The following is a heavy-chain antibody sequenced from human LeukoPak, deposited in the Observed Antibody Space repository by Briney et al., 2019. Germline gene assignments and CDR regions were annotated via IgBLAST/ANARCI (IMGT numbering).Heavy chain of an antibody. CDR1: GFTFSSFS. D-gene: IGHD4-17*01. CDR2: ISGSGTYI. CDR3: AKGAVTSQYFFDY. V-gene: IGHV3-21*04. J-gene: IGHJ4*02. Sequence: GGSLRLSCAASGFTFSSFSVHWVRQAPGGGLAWVSSISGSGTYIYYADSVKGRFTISRDNSKNTLYLQMNSLRADDTAVYYCAKGAVTSQYFFDYWGQGTLVTVSS.